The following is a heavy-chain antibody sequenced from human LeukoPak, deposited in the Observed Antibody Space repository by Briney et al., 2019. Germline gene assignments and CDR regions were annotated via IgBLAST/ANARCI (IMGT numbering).Heavy chain of an antibody. CDR1: GGSISSYY. CDR3: ARQDSSGYYFDY. Sequence: SETLSLTCTVSGGSISSYYWSWIRQPPGKGLEWIGYIYYSGSTNYNPSLKSRVTISVDTSKNQFSLKLSSVTAADTAVYYCARQDSSGYYFDYWGQGTLVTVSS. V-gene: IGHV4-59*08. J-gene: IGHJ4*02. CDR2: IYYSGST. D-gene: IGHD6-25*01.